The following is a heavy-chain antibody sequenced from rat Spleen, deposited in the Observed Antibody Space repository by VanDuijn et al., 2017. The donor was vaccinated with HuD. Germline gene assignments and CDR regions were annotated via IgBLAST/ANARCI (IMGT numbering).Heavy chain of an antibody. CDR2: ITSSGGTT. D-gene: IGHD1-1*01. CDR3: TRGDWSDYFDY. Sequence: EVQLVESGGGSVQPGRSLKLSCAASGFTFSNYYMAWVRQAPTKGLEWVAYITSSGGTTHYRDSVKGRFTISRDNAKNTLYLQMDSLRSEDTATYYCTRGDWSDYFDYWGQGVMVTVSS. CDR1: GFTFSNYY. V-gene: IGHV5-27*01. J-gene: IGHJ2*01.